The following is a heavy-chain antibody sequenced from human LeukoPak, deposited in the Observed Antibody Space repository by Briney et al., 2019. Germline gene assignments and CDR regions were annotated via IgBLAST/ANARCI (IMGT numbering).Heavy chain of an antibody. V-gene: IGHV4-61*02. Sequence: SQTLSLTCTVSGGSISSGGYYWSWIRQPAGKGLEWIGRIYTSGSTNYNPSLKSRVTISLDTSKNQFSLKLSSVTAADTAVYYCARAGDYYYYYMDVWGKGTTVTVSS. D-gene: IGHD2-21*01. CDR3: ARAGDYYYYYMDV. J-gene: IGHJ6*03. CDR1: GGSISSGGYY. CDR2: IYTSGST.